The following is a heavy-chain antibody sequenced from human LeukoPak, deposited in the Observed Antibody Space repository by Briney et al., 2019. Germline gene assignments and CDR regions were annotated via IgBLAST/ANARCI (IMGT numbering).Heavy chain of an antibody. J-gene: IGHJ4*02. CDR2: IYTSGST. Sequence: KPSETLSLTRTVSGGYISSYYWSWIRQPAGKGLEWIGRIYTSGSTNYNPSLKSRVTMSVDTSKNQFSLKLSSVTAADTAVYYCAREGAYLYYYGSGSYYDYWGQGTLVTVSS. CDR1: GGYISSYY. V-gene: IGHV4-4*07. CDR3: AREGAYLYYYGSGSYYDY. D-gene: IGHD3-10*01.